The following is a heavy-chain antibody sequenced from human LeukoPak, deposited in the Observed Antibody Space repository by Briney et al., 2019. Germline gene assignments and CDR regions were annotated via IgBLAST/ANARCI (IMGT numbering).Heavy chain of an antibody. D-gene: IGHD2-15*01. CDR2: STPIFGTA. V-gene: IGHV1-69*01. CDR3: ARILATGPSWFDP. Sequence: SSVKVSCKASGGTFSSYAISWVRQAPGQGLEWMGGSTPIFGTANYAQKFQGRGTITADESTSTAYMELSSLRSEDTAVYYCARILATGPSWFDPWGQGTLVTVSS. CDR1: GGTFSSYA. J-gene: IGHJ5*02.